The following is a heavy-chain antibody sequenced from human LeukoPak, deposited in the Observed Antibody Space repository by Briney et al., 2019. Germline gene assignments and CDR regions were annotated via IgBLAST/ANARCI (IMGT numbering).Heavy chain of an antibody. Sequence: SETLSLTCAVHGGSLSGFYWNWIRQPPGKGLEWIGEINHSGTTNYNPSLKSRVTISVDTSKNQVSLDLASVTAADTAVYYCARASSFDKTTRWNPAYFGPWGPGSLVTVAS. J-gene: IGHJ5*02. CDR3: ARASSFDKTTRWNPAYFGP. CDR2: INHSGTT. D-gene: IGHD1-1*01. V-gene: IGHV4-34*01. CDR1: GGSLSGFY.